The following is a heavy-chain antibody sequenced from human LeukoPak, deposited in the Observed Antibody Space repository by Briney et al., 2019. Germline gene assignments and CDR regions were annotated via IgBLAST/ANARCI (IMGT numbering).Heavy chain of an antibody. Sequence: TLSLTCTVSGGSINSGDHYWSWICQPPGKGMEWIGDIYNSGSTYYNPSLKSRVTISVDTSKNQFSLKLSSVTAADTAVYYCARIAGGYSGYHYFDYWGQGTLVTVSS. CDR3: ARIAGGYSGYHYFDY. J-gene: IGHJ4*02. D-gene: IGHD5-12*01. CDR2: IYNSGST. CDR1: GGSINSGDHY. V-gene: IGHV4-30-4*08.